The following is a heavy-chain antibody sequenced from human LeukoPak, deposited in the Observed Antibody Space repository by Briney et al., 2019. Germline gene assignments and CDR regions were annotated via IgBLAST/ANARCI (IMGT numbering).Heavy chain of an antibody. CDR2: IYYSGRT. D-gene: IGHD4-23*01. CDR3: ARWERTVENLFDY. CDR1: GGSISSSTYY. J-gene: IGHJ4*02. V-gene: IGHV4-39*01. Sequence: SETLSLTCSVSGGSISSSTYYWGWLRQPPGKGLEWIGSIYYSGRTDSNPSLKSRVTISLNTSKNQFSLKATSVTAADTAVYYCARWERTVENLFDYWGQGTLVTVSS.